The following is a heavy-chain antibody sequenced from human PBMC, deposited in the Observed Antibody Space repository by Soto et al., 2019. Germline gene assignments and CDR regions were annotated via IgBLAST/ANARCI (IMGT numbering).Heavy chain of an antibody. CDR1: GGTFSSYA. Sequence: SVKVSCKASGGTFSSYAISWVRQAPGQGLEWMGGIIPIFGTANYAQKFQCRVTITADESTSTAYMELSSLRSEDTAVYYCARGIVATTYYYYYGMDVWGQGTTVTVSS. V-gene: IGHV1-69*13. J-gene: IGHJ6*02. CDR3: ARGIVATTYYYYYGMDV. D-gene: IGHD5-12*01. CDR2: IIPIFGTA.